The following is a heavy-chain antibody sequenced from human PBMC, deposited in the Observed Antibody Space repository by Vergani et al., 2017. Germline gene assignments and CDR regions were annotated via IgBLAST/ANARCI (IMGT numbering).Heavy chain of an antibody. CDR3: ARHSSSLSTRYYYYYMDV. CDR1: GGSISSSSYY. Sequence: QLQLQESGPGLVKPSETLSLPCTVSGGSISSSSYYWGWLRQPPGKGLEWIGSLYYSGSTYYNPSLKSRVTISVDTSKNQFSLKLSSVTAADTAVYYCARHSSSLSTRYYYYYMDVWGKGTTVTVSS. CDR2: LYYSGST. D-gene: IGHD6-6*01. V-gene: IGHV4-39*01. J-gene: IGHJ6*03.